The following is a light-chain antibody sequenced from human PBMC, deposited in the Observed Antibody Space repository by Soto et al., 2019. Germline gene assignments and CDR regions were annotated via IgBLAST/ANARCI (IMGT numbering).Light chain of an antibody. CDR1: QSVSSN. CDR2: GAY. V-gene: IGKV3-15*01. CDR3: QQYNNWPRT. Sequence: VWTQYPGTLSLSPGERSTLSCMASQSVSSNLAWYQQKPGQSPRLLIYGAYTRATGIPARFSGSGSGTEFTLTISSLQSEDFAVYYCQQYNNWPRTVGQVTQVEIK. J-gene: IGKJ1*01.